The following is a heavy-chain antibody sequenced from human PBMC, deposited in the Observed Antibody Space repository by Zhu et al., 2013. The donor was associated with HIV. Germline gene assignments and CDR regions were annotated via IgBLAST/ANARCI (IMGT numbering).Heavy chain of an antibody. CDR3: ATDKGYSGSYYYYYGMDV. CDR1: GYTLTELS. J-gene: IGHJ6*02. V-gene: IGHV1-24*01. Sequence: QVQLVQSGAEVKKPGASVKVSCKVSGYTLTELSMHWVRQAPGKGLEWMGGFDPEDGETIYAQKFQGRVTMTEDTSTDTAYMELSSLRSEDTAVYYCATDKGYSGSYYYYYGMDVWGQGTTVTVSS. D-gene: IGHD1-26*01. CDR2: FDPEDGET.